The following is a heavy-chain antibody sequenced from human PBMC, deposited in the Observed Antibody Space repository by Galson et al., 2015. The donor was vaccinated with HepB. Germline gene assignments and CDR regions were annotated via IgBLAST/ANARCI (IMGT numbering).Heavy chain of an antibody. CDR3: ATTSRGYSGYDPAGPFDY. V-gene: IGHV1-2*06. CDR2: INPNSGGT. Sequence: SVKVSCKASGYTFTGYYMHWVRQAPGQGLEWMGRINPNSGGTNYAQKFQGRVTMTRDTSISTAYMELSRLRSDDTAVYYCATTSRGYSGYDPAGPFDYWGQGTLVTVSS. CDR1: GYTFTGYY. D-gene: IGHD5-12*01. J-gene: IGHJ4*02.